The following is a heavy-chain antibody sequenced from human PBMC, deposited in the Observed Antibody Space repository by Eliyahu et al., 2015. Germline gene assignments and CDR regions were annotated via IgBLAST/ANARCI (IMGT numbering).Heavy chain of an antibody. Sequence: EVQLLESGGGLVQPGGSLRLSCAASGFTFANLAMNWVRQAPGKGLEWVSAISGSGGSTYYADSVKGRFTISRDNSKNTLYLRMNSLRVEDTAVYYCAQGVASGSYWAMDVWGQGTTVTVSS. V-gene: IGHV3-23*01. CDR2: ISGSGGST. CDR3: AQGVASGSYWAMDV. CDR1: GFTFANLA. J-gene: IGHJ6*02. D-gene: IGHD3-10*01.